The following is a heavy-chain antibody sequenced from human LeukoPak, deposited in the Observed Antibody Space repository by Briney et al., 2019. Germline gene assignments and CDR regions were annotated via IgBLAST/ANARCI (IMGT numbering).Heavy chain of an antibody. J-gene: IGHJ4*02. V-gene: IGHV3-13*01. CDR2: IGVTGDT. CDR1: GFTFSKDD. CDR3: ARGPHAHFDY. Sequence: GGSLRLSCAASGFTFSKDDFHWVRQAPGKGLEWVAAIGVTGDTYYADSVKGRFTISRDNSKDTLYLQMDSLGVEDTAVYYCARGPHAHFDYWGQGTLVTVSS.